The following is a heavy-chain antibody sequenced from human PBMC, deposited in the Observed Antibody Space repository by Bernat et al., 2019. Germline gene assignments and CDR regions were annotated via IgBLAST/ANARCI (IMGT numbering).Heavy chain of an antibody. CDR2: ISGHGNTP. V-gene: IGHV3-23*01. CDR3: ATGPYSGRYFSAFDI. D-gene: IGHD1-26*01. Sequence: EVQLLESGGGFVQPGGSLRLSCAASGFIFARNAMSWVRQAPGKGLEWVSGISGHGNTPYYTDSVKGRFTISRDDSKSTLYLQMDSLRAEDTAIYYCATGPYSGRYFSAFDIWGQGTMVTVSS. J-gene: IGHJ3*02. CDR1: GFIFARNA.